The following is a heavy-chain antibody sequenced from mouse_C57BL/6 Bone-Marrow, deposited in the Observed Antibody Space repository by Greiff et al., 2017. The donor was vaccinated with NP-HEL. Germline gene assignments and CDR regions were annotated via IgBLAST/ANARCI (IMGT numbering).Heavy chain of an antibody. CDR2: IYPGDGDT. CDR3: AREGPGTGIGYYYAMDY. V-gene: IGHV1-80*01. D-gene: IGHD4-1*01. CDR1: GYAFSSYW. J-gene: IGHJ4*01. Sequence: VKLVESGAELVKPGASVKISCKASGYAFSSYWMNWVKQRPGKGLEWIGQIYPGDGDTNYNGKFKGKATLTADKSSSTAYMQLSSLTSEDSAVYFCAREGPGTGIGYYYAMDYWGQGTSVTVSS.